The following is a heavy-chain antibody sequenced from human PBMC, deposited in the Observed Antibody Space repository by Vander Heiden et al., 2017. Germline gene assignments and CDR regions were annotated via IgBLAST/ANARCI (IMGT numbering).Heavy chain of an antibody. CDR3: ARVEPVGGAASRAFDI. D-gene: IGHD2-15*01. CDR1: GYTFTGYY. V-gene: IGHV1-2*02. J-gene: IGHJ3*02. Sequence: QVQLVQSGAEVKKPGASVKVSCKASGYTFTGYYMHWVRQAPGQGLEWMGWINPNSGGTNYAQKLQGRVTMTRDTSISTAYMELSRMRSDETAVYYCARVEPVGGAASRAFDIWGQGTMVTVYS. CDR2: INPNSGGT.